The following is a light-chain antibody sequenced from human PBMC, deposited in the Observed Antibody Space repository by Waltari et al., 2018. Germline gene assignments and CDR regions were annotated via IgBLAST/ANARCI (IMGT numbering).Light chain of an antibody. CDR2: KTS. CDR1: QGIGDW. Sequence: IQMTQSQTTLSASLGDRVPIPCRASQGIGDWVAWYQQKPGKAPNLLIYKTSRLEDGVPSRFSGSGSQTEFTLTISGLQPDDFATYYCQQYISYWTFGQGTKVEMK. J-gene: IGKJ1*01. CDR3: QQYISYWT. V-gene: IGKV1-5*03.